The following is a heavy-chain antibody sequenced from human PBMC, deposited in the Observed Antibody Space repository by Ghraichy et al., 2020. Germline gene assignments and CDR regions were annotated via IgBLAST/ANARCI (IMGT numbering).Heavy chain of an antibody. D-gene: IGHD5-24*01. CDR3: TSTRAYNYGYGED. J-gene: IGHJ4*02. V-gene: IGHV3-15*01. CDR1: GFTFNKAW. Sequence: GGSLRLSCAASGFTFNKAWMSWVRQAPGKGLEYVGRIKSNNDGGAVDYAAPVKGRFTISRDDSKTTLYLQMNSLKSEDTAVYYCTSTRAYNYGYGEDWGQGTLVTVSS. CDR2: IKSNNDGGAV.